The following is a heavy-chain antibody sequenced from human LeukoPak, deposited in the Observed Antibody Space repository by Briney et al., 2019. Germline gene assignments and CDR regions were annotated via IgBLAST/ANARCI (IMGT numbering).Heavy chain of an antibody. CDR1: GFSFSTCA. V-gene: IGHV3-23*01. CDR2: ISGGGDGA. J-gene: IGHJ2*01. D-gene: IGHD4-17*01. CDR3: ARTDDYGDYWYFDL. Sequence: GGSLRLSCAASGFSFSTCAMNWVRQAPGKGLEWVSTISGGGDGALYADSVKGRFTISRDNSKNTLFLQMNSLRAEDTAVYYCARTDDYGDYWYFDLWGRGTLVTVSS.